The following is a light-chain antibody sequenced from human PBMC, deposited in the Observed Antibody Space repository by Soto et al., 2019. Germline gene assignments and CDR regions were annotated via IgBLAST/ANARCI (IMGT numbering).Light chain of an antibody. J-gene: IGKJ2*02. V-gene: IGKV3-20*01. CDR1: QSVSSSF. CDR2: GAS. CDR3: QQYGSSPPGT. Sequence: EIVLTQSPGTLSLSPGERATLSCRVSQSVSSSFLAWYQQKAGQAPRLLIYGASSRATGIPDRFSGSGSGTDFTLTISRLEPEDFAVYYCQQYGSSPPGTFGQGTKLEIK.